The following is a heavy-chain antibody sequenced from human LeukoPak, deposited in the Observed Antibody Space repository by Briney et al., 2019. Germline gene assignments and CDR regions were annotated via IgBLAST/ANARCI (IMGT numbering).Heavy chain of an antibody. D-gene: IGHD6-19*01. V-gene: IGHV4-38-2*02. Sequence: PSETLSLTCTVSGYSISSGYYWGWIRQPPGKGLEWIGSIYHSGSTYYNPSHKSRVTISVDTSKNQFSLKLSSVTAADTAVYYCARVSPRIAVAGTVDYWGQGTLVTVSS. CDR3: ARVSPRIAVAGTVDY. CDR2: IYHSGST. J-gene: IGHJ4*02. CDR1: GYSISSGYY.